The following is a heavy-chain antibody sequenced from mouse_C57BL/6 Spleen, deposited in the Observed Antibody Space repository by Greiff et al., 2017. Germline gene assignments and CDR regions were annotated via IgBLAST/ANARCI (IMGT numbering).Heavy chain of an antibody. CDR1: GFTFSSYT. CDR3: ARRGTVFFDY. Sequence: EVQRVESGGGLVKPGGSLKLSCAASGFTFSSYTMSWVRQTPEKRLEWVATISGGGGNTYYPDSVKGRFTISRDNAKNTLYLQMSSLRSEDTALYYCARRGTVFFDYWGQGTTLTVSS. V-gene: IGHV5-9*01. J-gene: IGHJ2*01. CDR2: ISGGGGNT. D-gene: IGHD4-1*01.